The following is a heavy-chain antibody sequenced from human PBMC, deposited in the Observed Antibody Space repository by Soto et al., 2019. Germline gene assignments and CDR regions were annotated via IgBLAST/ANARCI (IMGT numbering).Heavy chain of an antibody. D-gene: IGHD3-9*01. Sequence: ASVKVSCKASGHTFTSYDINWVRQATGQGLEWMGWISAYNGNTKYAQEFQGRVTMTRDTSTSTAYMELGSLRSDDTAVYYCARDNDLFTGYYLDYWGQGTLVTVS. CDR1: GHTFTSYD. CDR3: ARDNDLFTGYYLDY. J-gene: IGHJ4*02. CDR2: ISAYNGNT. V-gene: IGHV1-18*01.